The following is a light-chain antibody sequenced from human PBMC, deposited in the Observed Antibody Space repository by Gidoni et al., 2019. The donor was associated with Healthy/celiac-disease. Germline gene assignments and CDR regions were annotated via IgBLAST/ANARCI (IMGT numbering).Light chain of an antibody. CDR3: QQYGSSTGT. CDR2: CAS. CDR1: QSVSSSY. V-gene: IGKV3-20*01. J-gene: IGKJ1*01. Sequence: EIVLTQSPGTLSLSPGERATLSCRASQSVSSSYLAWYQQKPGQAPRLLIYCASSRAACIPDRVSGSESETDLTLTISRREPEDFAVYYCQQYGSSTGTFGQGTKVEIK.